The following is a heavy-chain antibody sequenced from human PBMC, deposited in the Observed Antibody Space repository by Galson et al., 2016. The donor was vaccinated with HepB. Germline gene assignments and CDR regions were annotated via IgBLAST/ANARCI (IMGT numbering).Heavy chain of an antibody. J-gene: IGHJ3*01. CDR1: GFSLTTRGMC. CDR2: IDWDGDT. V-gene: IGHV2-70*01. Sequence: PALVKPTQTLTLTCTFSGFSLTTRGMCVSWIRQPPGDALEWLAVIDWDGDTYYSTSLKTRLNISRDTSKNQVVLTMTNVDPADTATYFCARLPVETTDAFDVWGQGTMVTVSS. CDR3: ARLPVETTDAFDV. D-gene: IGHD4-11*01.